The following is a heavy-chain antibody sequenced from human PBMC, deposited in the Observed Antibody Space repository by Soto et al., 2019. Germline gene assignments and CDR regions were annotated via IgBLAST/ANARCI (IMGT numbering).Heavy chain of an antibody. CDR3: AQCLLGVNYYYGMDV. V-gene: IGHV1-69*12. Sequence: QVQLLQSGAEVKKPWSSVKVSCKASGGTFSSYAINWVRQAPGQGLEWMGGIIPIFATADYAQKFQGRVTITADESTSTAYMELSSLRSEDTAVYYCAQCLLGVNYYYGMDVWGQGTTVTVSS. J-gene: IGHJ6*02. CDR2: IIPIFATA. D-gene: IGHD3-16*01. CDR1: GGTFSSYA.